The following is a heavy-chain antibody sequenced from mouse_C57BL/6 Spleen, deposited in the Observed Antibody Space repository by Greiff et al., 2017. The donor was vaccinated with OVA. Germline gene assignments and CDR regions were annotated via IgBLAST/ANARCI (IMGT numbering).Heavy chain of an antibody. D-gene: IGHD1-1*01. J-gene: IGHJ1*03. CDR2: INPNYGTT. CDR1: GYSFTDYN. CDR3: ARDDYYGSSYDWYFDV. Sequence: EVQLVESGPELVKPGASVKISCKASGYSFTDYNMNWVKQSNGKSLEWIGVINPNYGTTSYNQKFKGKATLTVDQSSSTAYMQLNSLTSEDSAVYYCARDDYYGSSYDWYFDVWGTGTTVTVSS. V-gene: IGHV1-39*01.